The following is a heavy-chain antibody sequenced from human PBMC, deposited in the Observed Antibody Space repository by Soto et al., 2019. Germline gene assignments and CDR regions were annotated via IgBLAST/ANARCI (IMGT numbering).Heavy chain of an antibody. V-gene: IGHV4-39*01. D-gene: IGHD4-17*01. Sequence: SETLSLTCTVSGGSISSSSYYWGWIRQPPGKGLEWIGSIYYSGSTYYNPSLKSRVTISVDTSKNQFSLKLSSVTAADTAVYYCARIGYGGLYYFDYWGQGTLVTVSS. J-gene: IGHJ4*02. CDR1: GGSISSSSYY. CDR2: IYYSGST. CDR3: ARIGYGGLYYFDY.